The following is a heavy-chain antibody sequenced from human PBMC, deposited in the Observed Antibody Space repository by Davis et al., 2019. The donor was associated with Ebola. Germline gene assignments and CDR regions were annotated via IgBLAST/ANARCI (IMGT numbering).Heavy chain of an antibody. V-gene: IGHV3-53*01. CDR2: IYTGGDT. D-gene: IGHD3-3*01. CDR3: ARSPVFPFMEWVSKWLDP. J-gene: IGHJ5*02. CDR1: GFSVSRSY. Sequence: GESLKISCSASGFSVSRSYMNWVRQAPGKGLEWVSVIYTGGDTYYADSVKGRFTISRDNAKNSVDLQMDNLRAEDTAVYYCARSPVFPFMEWVSKWLDPWGQGTLVVVSS.